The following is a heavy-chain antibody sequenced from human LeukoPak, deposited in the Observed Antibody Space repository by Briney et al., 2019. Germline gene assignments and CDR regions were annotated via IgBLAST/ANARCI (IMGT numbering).Heavy chain of an antibody. CDR2: IYYSGST. V-gene: IGHV4-61*01. J-gene: IGHJ4*02. CDR3: ARDSWFGGTANYFDY. D-gene: IGHD3-3*01. CDR1: GGSVSSGSYY. Sequence: SETLSLTCTVSGGSVSSGSYYWSWIRQPPGKGLEWIGYIYYSGSTNYNPSLKSRVTISVDTSKNQFSLKLSSVTAADTAVYYCARDSWFGGTANYFDYWGQGTLVTVSS.